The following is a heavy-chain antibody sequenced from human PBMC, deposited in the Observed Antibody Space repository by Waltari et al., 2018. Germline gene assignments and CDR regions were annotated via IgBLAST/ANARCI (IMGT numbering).Heavy chain of an antibody. V-gene: IGHV4-61*09. Sequence: QVQLQESGPGLVKPSQTLSLTSTCPGGSFSRGSYYWTWIRQPAGKGLGWIVYIYYNGSTNYNPSLNRRVIISVEASKNQYSLKLSSVAAADTAVYYCGGAYYDVLTPSDYWGQGTLVTVSS. D-gene: IGHD3-9*01. CDR2: IYYNGST. CDR1: GGSFSRGSYY. CDR3: GGAYYDVLTPSDY. J-gene: IGHJ4*02.